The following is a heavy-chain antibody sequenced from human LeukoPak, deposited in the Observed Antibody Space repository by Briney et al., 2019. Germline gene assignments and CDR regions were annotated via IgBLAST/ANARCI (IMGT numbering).Heavy chain of an antibody. CDR3: AKDIVRYSGYDLGFDY. J-gene: IGHJ4*02. Sequence: GGSLRLSCAASGFTFSSYWMSWVRQAPGKGLEWVSSISSSSSYIYYADSVKGRFTISRDNAKNSLYLQMNSLRAEDTAVYYCAKDIVRYSGYDLGFDYWGQGTLATVSS. D-gene: IGHD5-12*01. CDR1: GFTFSSYW. CDR2: ISSSSSYI. V-gene: IGHV3-21*01.